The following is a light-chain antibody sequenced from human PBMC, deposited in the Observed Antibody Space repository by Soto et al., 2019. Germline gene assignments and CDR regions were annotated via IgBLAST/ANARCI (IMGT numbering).Light chain of an antibody. J-gene: IGLJ1*01. CDR1: SSDVGSSNL. V-gene: IGLV2-23*01. Sequence: QSVLTQPASVSGSPGQSITISCTGTSSDVGSSNLVSWYQQHPGKAPKLIIYEGSRRPSGVSGRFSGSKSGNTASLTISGLQADDEADYYCCSFAGSSTFYVFGTGTKLTVL. CDR2: EGS. CDR3: CSFAGSSTFYV.